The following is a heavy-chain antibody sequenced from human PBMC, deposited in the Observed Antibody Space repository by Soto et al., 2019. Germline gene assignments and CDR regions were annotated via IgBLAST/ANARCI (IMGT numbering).Heavy chain of an antibody. CDR3: ARDKF. J-gene: IGHJ4*02. Sequence: GASVKVSCKASGGNFTSDLIAWVRQAPGQGLEWMGGIIPIFGTANYAQKFQGRVTITADESTSTVYMDLKSLTSEDSAVYYCARDKFWGQGTPVTVSS. CDR2: IIPIFGTA. V-gene: IGHV1-69*13. CDR1: GGNFTSDL.